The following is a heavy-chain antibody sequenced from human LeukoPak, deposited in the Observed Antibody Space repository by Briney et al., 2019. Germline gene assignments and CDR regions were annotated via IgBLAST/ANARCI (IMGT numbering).Heavy chain of an antibody. Sequence: GASVKVSCKASGYTFTSYDINWARQATGQGLEWMAWMNPNSGNTGYAQKFQGSVTITRNTSISTAYMELSSLRSEDTAVYYCAREGQYYDILTGYVPAFDIWGQGTMVTVSS. J-gene: IGHJ3*02. CDR1: GYTFTSYD. V-gene: IGHV1-8*03. D-gene: IGHD3-9*01. CDR2: MNPNSGNT. CDR3: AREGQYYDILTGYVPAFDI.